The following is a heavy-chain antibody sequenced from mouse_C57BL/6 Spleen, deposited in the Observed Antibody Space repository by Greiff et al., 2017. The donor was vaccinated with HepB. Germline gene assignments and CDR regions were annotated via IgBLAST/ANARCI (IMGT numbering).Heavy chain of an antibody. CDR1: GYAFSSSW. Sequence: QLQQSGPELVKPGASVKISCKASGYAFSSSWMNWVKQRPGKGLEWIGRIYPGDGDTNYNGKFKGKATLTADKSSSTAYMQLSSLTSEDSAVYFCARERSLYYFDYWGQGTTLTVSS. CDR3: ARERSLYYFDY. CDR2: IYPGDGDT. V-gene: IGHV1-82*01. J-gene: IGHJ2*01.